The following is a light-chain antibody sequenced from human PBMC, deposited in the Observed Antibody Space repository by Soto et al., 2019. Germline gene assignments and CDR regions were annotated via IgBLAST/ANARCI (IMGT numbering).Light chain of an antibody. CDR1: HSISSW. Sequence: DIQMTQSPSTLSASVGDRVTITCRASHSISSWLAWYQQKPGKAPKLLIYKASSLESGVPSRFSGSGYVTEFTLTISTLQPDDFATYACQQYNDYPWTFGQGTKVEIK. CDR3: QQYNDYPWT. J-gene: IGKJ1*01. V-gene: IGKV1-5*03. CDR2: KAS.